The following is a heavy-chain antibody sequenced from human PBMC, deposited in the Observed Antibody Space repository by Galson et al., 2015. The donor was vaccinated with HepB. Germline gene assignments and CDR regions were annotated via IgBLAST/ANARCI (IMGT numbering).Heavy chain of an antibody. D-gene: IGHD4-11*01. CDR3: AKGHIQYYFDY. Sequence: SLRLSCAASGFTFSSYGMHWVRQAPGKGLEWVAVISYDGSNKYYADSVKGRFTISRDNSKNTLYLQMNSLRAEDTAVYYCAKGHIQYYFDYWGQGTLVTVSS. V-gene: IGHV3-30*18. CDR2: ISYDGSNK. CDR1: GFTFSSYG. J-gene: IGHJ4*02.